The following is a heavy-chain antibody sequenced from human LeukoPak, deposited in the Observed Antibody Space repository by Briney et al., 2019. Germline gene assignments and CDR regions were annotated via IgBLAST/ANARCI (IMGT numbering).Heavy chain of an antibody. J-gene: IGHJ4*02. CDR1: GFTLSSYG. Sequence: GGSLRLSCVASGFTLSSYGMHWVRQAPGKGPQHVSTISGSGDATHYTDSMKGRFIISRDNSRNTLYLQMSGLRSEDTAVYYCVRSSASKYDYWGQGTLVTVSS. D-gene: IGHD2-2*01. CDR3: VRSSASKYDY. CDR2: ISGSGDAT. V-gene: IGHV3-64D*06.